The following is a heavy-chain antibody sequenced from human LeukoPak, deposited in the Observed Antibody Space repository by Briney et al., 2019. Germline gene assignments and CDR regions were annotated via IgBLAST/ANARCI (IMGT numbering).Heavy chain of an antibody. CDR3: ARGSIFGVSINWFDP. V-gene: IGHV4-59*01. D-gene: IGHD3-3*01. CDR1: GGSMSSYY. CDR2: IYYSGTT. J-gene: IGHJ5*02. Sequence: PSETLSLTCTVSGGSMSSYYWSWIRQPPGKGLEWIGYIYYSGTTKYNPSLKSRPTMSVDTSENQFSLRLSSVTAADTAVYYCARGSIFGVSINWFDPWGQGTLVTVSS.